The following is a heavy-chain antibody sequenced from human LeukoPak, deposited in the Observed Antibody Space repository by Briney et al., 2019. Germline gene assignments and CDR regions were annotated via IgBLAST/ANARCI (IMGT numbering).Heavy chain of an antibody. Sequence: GGSLRLPCAASGFTFSTYAMHWVRQAPGKGLEWVAAISYDGSNKNYADSVKGRFTISRDNSKNTLYLQMNSLRAEDTAVYYCARGVRIAVAGYIDYWGQGTLVTVSS. CDR1: GFTFSTYA. V-gene: IGHV3-30*04. CDR2: ISYDGSNK. CDR3: ARGVRIAVAGYIDY. J-gene: IGHJ4*02. D-gene: IGHD6-19*01.